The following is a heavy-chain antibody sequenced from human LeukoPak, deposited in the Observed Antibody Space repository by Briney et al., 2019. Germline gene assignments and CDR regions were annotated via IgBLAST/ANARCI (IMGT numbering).Heavy chain of an antibody. J-gene: IGHJ4*02. Sequence: LGGSLRLSCAASGFTFSSYSMNWVRQAPGKGLEWVSSISSSSSYIYYADSVKGRFTISKDNAKNTVYLQMNSLRAEDTAVYYCVSFYETYWGRGTLVTVSS. CDR2: ISSSSSYI. V-gene: IGHV3-21*01. CDR1: GFTFSSYS. CDR3: VSFYETY. D-gene: IGHD2/OR15-2a*01.